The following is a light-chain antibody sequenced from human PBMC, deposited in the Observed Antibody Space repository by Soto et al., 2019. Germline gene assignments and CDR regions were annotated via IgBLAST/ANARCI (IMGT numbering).Light chain of an antibody. CDR1: SSDVGGYNY. CDR3: SSYTRSSIYV. J-gene: IGLJ1*01. CDR2: DVS. V-gene: IGLV2-14*01. Sequence: QSVLTQPASVSGSPGQSITISCTGTSSDVGGYNYVSWYQQHPGKAPKLMIYDVSNRPSGVFNRFSGSKSGNTASLTISGLQAEDEADYYCSSYTRSSIYVFGTGTKLTVL.